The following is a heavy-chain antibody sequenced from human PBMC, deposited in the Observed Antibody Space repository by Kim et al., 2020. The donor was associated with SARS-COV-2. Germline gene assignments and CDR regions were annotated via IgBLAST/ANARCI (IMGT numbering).Heavy chain of an antibody. CDR1: GDSVSSNSAA. J-gene: IGHJ6*02. D-gene: IGHD4-17*01. CDR2: TYYRSTWSN. V-gene: IGHV6-1*01. Sequence: SQTLSLTCAISGDSVSSNSAAWNWTRQSPSRGLEWLGRTYYRSTWSNDYAVSVKSRITINPDTSKNQFSLQLNSVTPEDTAVYYCARTKYDYGACYGMDVWGQGTTVTVSS. CDR3: ARTKYDYGACYGMDV.